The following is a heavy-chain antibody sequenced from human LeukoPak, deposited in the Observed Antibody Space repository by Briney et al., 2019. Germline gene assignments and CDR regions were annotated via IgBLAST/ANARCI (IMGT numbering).Heavy chain of an antibody. CDR3: ARARQYSSGWYSRAYYFDY. D-gene: IGHD6-19*01. Sequence: SETLSLTCTVSGGSISSSSYYWGWIRQPPGKGLEWIGSIYYSGSTYYNLSLKSRVTISVDTSKNQFSLKLSSVTAADTAVYYCARARQYSSGWYSRAYYFDYWGQGTLVTVSS. J-gene: IGHJ4*02. V-gene: IGHV4-39*07. CDR2: IYYSGST. CDR1: GGSISSSSYY.